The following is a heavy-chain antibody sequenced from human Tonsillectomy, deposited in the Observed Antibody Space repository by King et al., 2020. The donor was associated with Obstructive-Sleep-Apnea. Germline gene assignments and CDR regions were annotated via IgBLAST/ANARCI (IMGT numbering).Heavy chain of an antibody. V-gene: IGHV3-11*06. J-gene: IGHJ4*02. D-gene: IGHD6-19*01. CDR2: ISSTGIYL. CDR3: ARESGDWLVDS. Sequence: VQLVESGGGVVKPGGSLRLSCAASGFTFTDYDYYMSWIRQAPGKGLEWVAYISSTGIYLKYADSLKGRFTISRDNAANSVYLQMNSLRADDTALYFCARESGDWLVDSWGQGTLVIVSS. CDR1: GFTFTDYDYY.